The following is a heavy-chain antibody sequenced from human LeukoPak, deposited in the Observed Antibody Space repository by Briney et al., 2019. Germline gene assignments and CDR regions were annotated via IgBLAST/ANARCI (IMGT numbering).Heavy chain of an antibody. CDR3: ARFGGSRGLDY. Sequence: ASVKVSCKASGYTFTGYYMHWVRQATGQGLEWMGWMNPNSGNTGYAQKFQGRVTMTRNTSISTAYMELSSLRSEDTAVYYCARFGGSRGLDYWGQGTLVTVSS. CDR2: MNPNSGNT. J-gene: IGHJ4*02. CDR1: GYTFTGYY. V-gene: IGHV1-8*02. D-gene: IGHD1-26*01.